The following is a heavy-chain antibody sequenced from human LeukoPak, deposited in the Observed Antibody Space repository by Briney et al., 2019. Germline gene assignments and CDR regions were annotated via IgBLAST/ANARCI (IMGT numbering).Heavy chain of an antibody. CDR1: GFTFSDYY. CDR3: ARPLRYFDWSDAFDI. V-gene: IGHV3-11*01. Sequence: GGSLRLSCAASGFTFSDYYMSWIRQAPGKGLEWVSYISSSGSTIYYADSVKGRFTISRDNAKNSLYLQMNSLRAEDTAVYYCARPLRYFDWSDAFDIWGQGTMVTVSS. CDR2: ISSSGSTI. J-gene: IGHJ3*02. D-gene: IGHD3-9*01.